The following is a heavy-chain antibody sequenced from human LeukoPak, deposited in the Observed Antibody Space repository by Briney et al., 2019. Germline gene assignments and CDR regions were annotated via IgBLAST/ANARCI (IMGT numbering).Heavy chain of an antibody. V-gene: IGHV3-30*02. CDR3: TKYRSGNFDYYPDLDS. J-gene: IGHJ4*02. CDR2: TRYDESLK. D-gene: IGHD3-9*01. Sequence: GGSLRLSCAASGFSFITYGIHWVRQAPGKGLEWVAFTRYDESLKYYAGSVRGRFTISRDNSKNTLYLQMNSLRTEDTAIYYCTKYRSGNFDYYPDLDSWGQGILVTVSS. CDR1: GFSFITYG.